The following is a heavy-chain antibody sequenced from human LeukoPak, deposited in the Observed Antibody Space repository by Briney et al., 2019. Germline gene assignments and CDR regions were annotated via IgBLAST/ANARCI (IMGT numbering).Heavy chain of an antibody. CDR3: AKDLIRAARPLIRETGFDY. D-gene: IGHD6-6*01. J-gene: IGHJ4*02. CDR2: ISYDGSNK. CDR1: GFTFSSYG. Sequence: GGSLRLSCAASGFTFSSYGMHWVRQAPGKGLEWVAVISYDGSNKYYADSVKGRFTISRDNSKNTLYLQMNSLRAEDTAVYYCAKDLIRAARPLIRETGFDYWGQGTLVTVSS. V-gene: IGHV3-30*18.